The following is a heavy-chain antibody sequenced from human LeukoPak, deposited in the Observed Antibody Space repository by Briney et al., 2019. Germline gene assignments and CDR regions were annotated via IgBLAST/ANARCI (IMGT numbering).Heavy chain of an antibody. V-gene: IGHV3-23*01. CDR3: ARAYSGA. CDR1: GFTFSSHA. J-gene: IGHJ4*02. CDR2: ISASGGST. D-gene: IGHD1-26*01. Sequence: GGSLSLSCAASGFTFSSHAMSWVRQAPGKGLEWVSAISASGGSTYYADSVKGRFTISRDNSKNTLFLQMNSLRAEDTAVYYCARAYSGAWGQGTLVTVSS.